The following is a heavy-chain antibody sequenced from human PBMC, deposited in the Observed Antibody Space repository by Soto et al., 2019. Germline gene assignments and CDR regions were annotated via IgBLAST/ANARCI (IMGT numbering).Heavy chain of an antibody. CDR3: ARSLVAIPGYN. J-gene: IGHJ4*02. Sequence: EVQLVESGGDLVQPGGSLRLSCAASGFTFSSYWMSWVRQVPGKGLEWVANIKQDGSEKYYVDSVKGRFTISRDNAKNSLYLQMNSLSAEDTAVYHCARSLVAIPGYNWGQGTLVTVSS. CDR1: GFTFSSYW. V-gene: IGHV3-7*05. CDR2: IKQDGSEK. D-gene: IGHD2-21*01.